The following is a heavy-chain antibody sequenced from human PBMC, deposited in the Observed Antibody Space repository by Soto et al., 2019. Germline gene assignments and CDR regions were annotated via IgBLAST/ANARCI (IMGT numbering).Heavy chain of an antibody. J-gene: IGHJ5*02. CDR2: ISAYTDTP. D-gene: IGHD2-2*01. V-gene: IGHV1-18*01. CDR3: ARVIPGVEDWFDP. Sequence: ASVKVSCKASGYTFTNFGVTWVRRAPGQGLEWMGWISAYTDTPNYAQKFQGGVTMTIDTSTSTAYMDLRSLTSDDTAVYYCARVIPGVEDWFDPWGQGPLVTVSS. CDR1: GYTFTNFG.